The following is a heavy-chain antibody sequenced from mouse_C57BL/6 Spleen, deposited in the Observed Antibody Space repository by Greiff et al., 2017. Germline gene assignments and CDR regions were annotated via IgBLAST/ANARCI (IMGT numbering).Heavy chain of an antibody. V-gene: IGHV1-64*01. CDR1: GYTFTSYW. CDR2: IHPNSGST. J-gene: IGHJ4*01. D-gene: IGHD1-1*01. CDR3: ARYYYGSTIYAMDY. Sequence: QVQLQQPGAELVKPGASVKLSCKASGYTFTSYWMHWVKQRPGPGLEWIGMIHPNSGSTNYNEKFKSKATLTVDKSSSTAYMQLSSLTSEDSAVYYCARYYYGSTIYAMDYWGQGTSVTVSS.